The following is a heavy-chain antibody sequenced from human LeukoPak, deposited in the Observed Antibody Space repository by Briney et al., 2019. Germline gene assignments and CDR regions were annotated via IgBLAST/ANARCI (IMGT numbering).Heavy chain of an antibody. CDR1: GFTFSSYW. V-gene: IGHV3-74*01. CDR2: INSDGSST. D-gene: IGHD2-2*02. Sequence: GGSLRLSCAASGFTFSSYWMHWVRQAPGKGLVWVSRINSDGSSTSYADSVKGRFTISRDNAKNTLYPQMNSLRAEDTAVYYCARGLYCSSTSCYIFDYWGQGTLVTVSS. J-gene: IGHJ4*02. CDR3: ARGLYCSSTSCYIFDY.